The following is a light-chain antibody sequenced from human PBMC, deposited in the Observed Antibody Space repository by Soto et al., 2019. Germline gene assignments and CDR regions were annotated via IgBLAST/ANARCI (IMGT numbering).Light chain of an antibody. CDR3: CSYAGSYTVWV. Sequence: QSALTQPRSVSGSPGQSVTISCTGTSSDVGDYNYVSWYQQHPGKAPKFMIYDVNKRPSGVPDRFSGSKSGNTASLTISGLQAEDEADYYCCSYAGSYTVWVFGGGTKVPV. V-gene: IGLV2-11*01. J-gene: IGLJ3*02. CDR2: DVN. CDR1: SSDVGDYNY.